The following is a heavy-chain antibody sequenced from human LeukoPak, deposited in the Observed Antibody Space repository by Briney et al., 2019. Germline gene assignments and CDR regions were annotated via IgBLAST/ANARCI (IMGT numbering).Heavy chain of an antibody. V-gene: IGHV1-24*01. CDR2: FDPEDGET. Sequence: ALVKVSCKVSGYTLTELSMHWVRQSPGNGLEWMGGFDPEDGETIYAQKLQGRVTMTEDTSTDTAYMELSSLRSEDTAVYYCATDDSIAGAGTQFDYWGQGTLVTVSS. CDR3: ATDDSIAGAGTQFDY. D-gene: IGHD6-19*01. J-gene: IGHJ4*02. CDR1: GYTLTELS.